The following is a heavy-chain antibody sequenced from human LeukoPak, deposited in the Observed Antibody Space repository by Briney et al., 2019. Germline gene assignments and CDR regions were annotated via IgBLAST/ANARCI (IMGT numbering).Heavy chain of an antibody. D-gene: IGHD1-26*01. CDR3: ARGGVGATTYLDY. CDR2: ISGSGGST. J-gene: IGHJ4*02. CDR1: GFTFSSYA. Sequence: GGSLRLSCAASGFTFSSYAMSWVRQAPGKGLEWVSAISGSGGSTYYADSVKGRFTISRDNSKNTLYLQMNSLRAEDTAVYYCARGGVGATTYLDYWGQGTLVTVSS. V-gene: IGHV3-23*01.